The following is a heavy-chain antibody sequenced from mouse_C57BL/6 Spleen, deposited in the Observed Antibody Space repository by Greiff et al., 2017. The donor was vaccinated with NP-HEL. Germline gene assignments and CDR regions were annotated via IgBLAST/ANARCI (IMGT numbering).Heavy chain of an antibody. Sequence: QVQLQQPGTELVKPGASVKLSCKASGYTFTSYWMHWVKQRPGQGLEWIGWIFPGSGSTYSNEKFKGKATLTVDKSSSTAYMLLSSLTSEDSAVYFCASSSRYFDVWGTGTTVTVSS. D-gene: IGHD1-1*01. J-gene: IGHJ1*03. CDR1: GYTFTSYW. CDR3: ASSSRYFDV. CDR2: IFPGSGST. V-gene: IGHV1-75*01.